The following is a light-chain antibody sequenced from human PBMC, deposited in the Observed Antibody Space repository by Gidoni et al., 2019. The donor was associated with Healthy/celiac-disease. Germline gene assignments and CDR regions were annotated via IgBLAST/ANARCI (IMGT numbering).Light chain of an antibody. Sequence: DIQMTQSPSALSASVGDRVTITCRASHGISKYLTWFQQKPGKVPKLLIYSASSLQSGVPSRFSGSGSGTEFTLTISSLQPEDFATYYCHQRHSSPLTFGGGTKVEIK. V-gene: IGKV1-17*03. CDR2: SAS. J-gene: IGKJ4*01. CDR1: HGISKY. CDR3: HQRHSSPLT.